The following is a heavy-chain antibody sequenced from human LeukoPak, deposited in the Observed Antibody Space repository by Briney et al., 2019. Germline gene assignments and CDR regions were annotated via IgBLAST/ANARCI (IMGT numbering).Heavy chain of an antibody. CDR1: GYTFTNYG. CDR2: ISTYTGKT. D-gene: IGHD1-1*01. V-gene: IGHV1-18*01. Sequence: ASVKVSCKASGYTFTNYGISWVRQAPGQGLEWKGWISTYTGKTNCTQKVQDRVTMTRATSTTTAYMELRSLRSDDTAVYYCARVMGGTQADNWFDPWGQGTLVTVSS. CDR3: ARVMGGTQADNWFDP. J-gene: IGHJ5*02.